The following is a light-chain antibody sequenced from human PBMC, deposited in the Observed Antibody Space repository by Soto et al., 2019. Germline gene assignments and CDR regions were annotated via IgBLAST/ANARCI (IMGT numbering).Light chain of an antibody. CDR2: GAS. V-gene: IGKV3-20*01. CDR1: QSVSSSY. Sequence: ECGLTQSPGTLSLSPGERATLSCRASQSVSSSYLAWYQQKPGQAPRLLIYGASSRATGIPDRFSGSGSGTDFTLTISRLEPEDFAVYYCQQYGSSPLTFGGGTKVDI. J-gene: IGKJ4*01. CDR3: QQYGSSPLT.